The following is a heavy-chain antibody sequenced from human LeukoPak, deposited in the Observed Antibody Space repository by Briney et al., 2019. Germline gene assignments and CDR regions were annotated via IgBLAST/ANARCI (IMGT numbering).Heavy chain of an antibody. CDR3: AREIVVVVAATYYYYYYMDV. CDR2: ISSSSSYI. V-gene: IGHV3-21*01. CDR1: GFTFSSYS. D-gene: IGHD2-15*01. J-gene: IGHJ6*03. Sequence: PGGSLRLSCAASGFTFSSYSMNWVRQAPGKGLEWVSSISSSSSYIYYADSVKGRFTISRDNAKNSLYLQMNSLRAEDTAVYYCAREIVVVVAATYYYYYYMDVWGKGTTVTVSS.